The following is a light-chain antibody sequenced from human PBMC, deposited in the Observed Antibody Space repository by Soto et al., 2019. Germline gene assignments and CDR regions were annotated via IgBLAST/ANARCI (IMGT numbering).Light chain of an antibody. CDR2: GAS. CDR1: QSISSSY. V-gene: IGKV3-20*01. CDR3: HQYGGSPPYT. J-gene: IGKJ2*01. Sequence: EIVLTQSPGTLSLSPGERATLSCRVSQSISSSYLAWYQQKPGQAPRLLIYGASSRAIGIPDRFSGSGSGTDFALTISRLEPEDFVVYYCHQYGGSPPYTFGQGTKVDLK.